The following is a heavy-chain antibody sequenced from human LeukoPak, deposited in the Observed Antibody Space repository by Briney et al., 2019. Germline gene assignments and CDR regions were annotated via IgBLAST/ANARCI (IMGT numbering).Heavy chain of an antibody. V-gene: IGHV4-34*01. Sequence: SETLSLTCAVYGGSFSGYYWSWIRQPPGKGREWIGEINHSGSTNYNPSLKRRVTISVDTSKNQFPLKLSSVTAADTAVYYCARTSYSSNWYFDLWGRGTLVTVSS. J-gene: IGHJ2*01. CDR1: GGSFSGYY. CDR3: ARTSYSSNWYFDL. CDR2: INHSGST. D-gene: IGHD2-21*01.